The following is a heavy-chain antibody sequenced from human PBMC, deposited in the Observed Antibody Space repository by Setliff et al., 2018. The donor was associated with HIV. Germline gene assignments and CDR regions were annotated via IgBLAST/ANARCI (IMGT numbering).Heavy chain of an antibody. CDR3: ARPALGIGGGSRFDN. V-gene: IGHV4-39*01. CDR2: IHYGGFF. CDR1: GVSISTNNYY. J-gene: IGHJ4*02. D-gene: IGHD3-10*01. Sequence: SETLSLTCTVSGVSISTNNYYWGWIRQPPGKGLEWIGNIHYGGFFWYSPSLKSRVTISVDTSKNQFSLKLSSVTAADTAVYYCARPALGIGGGSRFDNWGQGTRVTVS.